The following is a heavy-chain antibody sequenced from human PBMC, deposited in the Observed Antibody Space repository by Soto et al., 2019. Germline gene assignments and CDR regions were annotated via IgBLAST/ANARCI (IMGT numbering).Heavy chain of an antibody. J-gene: IGHJ5*02. CDR1: GFTFSSYS. D-gene: IGHD5-12*01. Sequence: GGSLRLSCTASGFTFSSYSRNWVRQAPGKGLEWVSYISSSSSTIYYADSVKGRFTISRDNAKNSLYLQMNSLRAEDTAVYYCARERGYSGYDSGWFDPWGQGTLVTVSS. V-gene: IGHV3-48*01. CDR2: ISSSSSTI. CDR3: ARERGYSGYDSGWFDP.